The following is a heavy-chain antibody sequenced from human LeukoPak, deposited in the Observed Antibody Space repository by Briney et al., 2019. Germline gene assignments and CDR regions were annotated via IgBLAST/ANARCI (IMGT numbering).Heavy chain of an antibody. V-gene: IGHV4-61*02. J-gene: IGHJ1*01. CDR2: IYNNGST. Sequence: SETLSLTCTVSGGSISSGNYYWSWIRQPAGKGLEWIGRIYNNGSTNYNPSLKSRVTISLDTSKNQFSLKLSSVTAADTAVYYCARGPYEDSSGYYYGFWFQHWGQGTLVTVSS. D-gene: IGHD3-22*01. CDR1: GGSISSGNYY. CDR3: ARGPYEDSSGYYYGFWFQH.